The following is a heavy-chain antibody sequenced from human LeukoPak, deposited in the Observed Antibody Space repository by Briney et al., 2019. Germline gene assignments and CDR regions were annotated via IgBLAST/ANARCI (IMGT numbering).Heavy chain of an antibody. CDR3: AELGITMIGGV. J-gene: IGHJ6*04. CDR1: GFTFRSYW. D-gene: IGHD3-10*02. Sequence: GGSLRLSCAASGFTFRSYWMTWVRQAPEKGLEWVAQINLDGSEKYHVDSVKGRFTISRDNAKNSLYLQMNSLRAEDTAVYYCAELGITMIGGVWGKGTTVTISS. CDR2: INLDGSEK. V-gene: IGHV3-7*01.